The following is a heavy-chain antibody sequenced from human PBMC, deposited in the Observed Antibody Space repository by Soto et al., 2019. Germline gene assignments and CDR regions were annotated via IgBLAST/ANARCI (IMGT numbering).Heavy chain of an antibody. V-gene: IGHV1-46*02. CDR3: ARVGSFEVVAATDYFDH. Sequence: VQLVQSGAEVKKPGASVKISCKASGYTFNSYYMHWVRQAPGQGLEWMGVINPSGDSAGYAQKFQCRVTMTRDTSTSTLYMDLSGLRSDDTAVYYCARVGSFEVVAATDYFDHCGQGTLITVSS. D-gene: IGHD6-19*01. CDR1: GYTFNSYY. J-gene: IGHJ4*02. CDR2: INPSGDSA.